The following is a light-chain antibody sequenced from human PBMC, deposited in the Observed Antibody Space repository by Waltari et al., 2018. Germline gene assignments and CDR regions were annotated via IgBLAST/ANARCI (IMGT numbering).Light chain of an antibody. CDR3: QQYNTWPPLT. Sequence: EIVMTQSPATLSLSPGESATLSCKASQNVYTNLAWYQQKPGQAPRLRISGASARATGVPSRFRGSGSGTEFTLTISSLQSDDFAVYYCQQYNTWPPLTFGGGTRVDIK. V-gene: IGKV3-15*01. CDR2: GAS. J-gene: IGKJ4*01. CDR1: QNVYTN.